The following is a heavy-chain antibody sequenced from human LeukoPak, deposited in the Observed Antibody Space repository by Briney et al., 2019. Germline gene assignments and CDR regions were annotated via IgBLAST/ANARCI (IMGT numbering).Heavy chain of an antibody. CDR3: ARELRTFDS. Sequence: LTGGSLRLSCAASGFTFSSYWMTWARQAPGKGLEWVANIKHNGDELNYVDSVEDRFTISRDNAKNSLYLHMTSLRAEDTAVYYCARELRTFDSWGQGTLVTVSS. CDR1: GFTFSSYW. J-gene: IGHJ4*02. V-gene: IGHV3-7*01. D-gene: IGHD3-16*01. CDR2: IKHNGDEL.